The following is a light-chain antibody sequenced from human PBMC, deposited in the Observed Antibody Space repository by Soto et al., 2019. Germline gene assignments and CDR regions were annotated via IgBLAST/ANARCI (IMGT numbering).Light chain of an antibody. CDR3: QHYNSYPIT. CDR2: DAS. V-gene: IGKV1-5*01. CDR1: QSISSW. Sequence: DIQMTQSPSTLSASVGDRVTITCRASQSISSWLAWYQQKPGKAPNLLIYDASSLESGVPSRFSGSGAGTEFTLNISSLQPDDFATYYCQHYNSYPITFGQGTRLEIK. J-gene: IGKJ5*01.